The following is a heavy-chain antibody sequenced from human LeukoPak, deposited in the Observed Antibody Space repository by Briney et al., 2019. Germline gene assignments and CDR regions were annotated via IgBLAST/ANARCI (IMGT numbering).Heavy chain of an antibody. CDR1: GGSISSSSYY. V-gene: IGHV4-39*01. D-gene: IGHD5-18*01. Sequence: PSETLSLTCTVSGGSISSSSYYWGWIRQPPGKGLEWIGSIYYSGSTYYNPSLKSRVTISVDTSKNQFSLKLSSVTAADTAVYYCARTTYRYSYGRIWDYWGQGTLVTVSS. J-gene: IGHJ4*02. CDR3: ARTTYRYSYGRIWDY. CDR2: IYYSGST.